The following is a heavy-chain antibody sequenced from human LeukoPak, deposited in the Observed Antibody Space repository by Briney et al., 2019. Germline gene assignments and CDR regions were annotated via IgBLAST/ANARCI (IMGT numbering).Heavy chain of an antibody. D-gene: IGHD1-26*01. CDR1: GGTFSSYA. CDR2: IIPILGIA. Sequence: GASVKVSCKASGGTFSSYAISWVRQAPGQGLEWMGRIIPILGIANSAQKFQGRVTITADKSTSTAYMELSSLRSEDTAVYYCARERRYSGSYPYYYGMDVWGQGTTVTVSS. CDR3: ARERRYSGSYPYYYGMDV. J-gene: IGHJ6*02. V-gene: IGHV1-69*04.